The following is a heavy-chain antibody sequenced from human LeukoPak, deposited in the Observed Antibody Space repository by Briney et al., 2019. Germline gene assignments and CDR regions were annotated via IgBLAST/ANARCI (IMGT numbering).Heavy chain of an antibody. V-gene: IGHV3-30-3*01. CDR1: GFTFSSYA. D-gene: IGHD3-22*01. Sequence: GGSLRLSCAASGFTFSSYAMHWVRQAPGKGLEWVAVISYDGSNKYYADSVKGRFTISRDNSKNTLYLQMNSLRAEDTAVYYCARDLYDSSGYYYVGAFDYWGQGTLVTVSS. CDR2: ISYDGSNK. CDR3: ARDLYDSSGYYYVGAFDY. J-gene: IGHJ4*02.